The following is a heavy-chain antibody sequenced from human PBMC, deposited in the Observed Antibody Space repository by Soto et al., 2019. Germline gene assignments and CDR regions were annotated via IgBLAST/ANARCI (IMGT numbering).Heavy chain of an antibody. V-gene: IGHV5-10-1*01. D-gene: IGHD6-13*01. CDR2: IDPSDSYT. J-gene: IGHJ5*02. CDR3: ARHPERIAQIGWFDP. Sequence: PGESLKISCKGSGYSFTSYWISWVRQMPGKGLEWMGRIDPSDSYTNYSPSFQGHVTISADKSISTAYLQWSSLKASDTAVYYCARHPERIAQIGWFDPWGQGTLVTVS. CDR1: GYSFTSYW.